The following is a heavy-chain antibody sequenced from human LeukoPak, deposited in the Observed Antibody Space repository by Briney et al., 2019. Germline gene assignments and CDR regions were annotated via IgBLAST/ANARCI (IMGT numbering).Heavy chain of an antibody. CDR1: GGSISSSNW. D-gene: IGHD3-22*01. CDR3: ARDKLYYYDSSGYYYDY. V-gene: IGHV4-4*02. J-gene: IGHJ4*02. Sequence: PSETLSLTCAVSGGSISSSNWWSWVRPPPGKGLEWIGEIYHSGSTNYNPSLKSRVTISVDKSKNQFSLKLSSVTAADTAVYYCARDKLYYYDSSGYYYDYWGQGTLVTVSS. CDR2: IYHSGST.